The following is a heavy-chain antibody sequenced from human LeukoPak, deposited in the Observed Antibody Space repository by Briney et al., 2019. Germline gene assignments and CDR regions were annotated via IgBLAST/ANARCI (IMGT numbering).Heavy chain of an antibody. V-gene: IGHV3-74*01. J-gene: IGHJ4*02. CDR3: ARGGYSGSYYRFS. Sequence: PGGSLRLSCVASGLTFSDFWMHWVRQAPGKGPEWLSRTSKDGSDTFYADAAKGRFTASRDNAKNTVYLQVTNVRPEDTALYHCARGGYSGSYYRFSWGQGTLVTVAS. D-gene: IGHD6-25*01. CDR1: GLTFSDFW. CDR2: TSKDGSDT.